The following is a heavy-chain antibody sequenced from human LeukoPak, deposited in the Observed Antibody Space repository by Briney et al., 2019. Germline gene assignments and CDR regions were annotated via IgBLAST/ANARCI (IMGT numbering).Heavy chain of an antibody. Sequence: GGSLRLSCVASGFTFSTSGVGWVRQAPGKGLEWLSYITSDFAISYRASVRGRFTISRDNARNSLELQMNSLRADDTAVYYCIRSLIGSADFWGQGTLVAVSS. J-gene: IGHJ4*02. CDR2: ITSDFAI. CDR1: GFTFSTSG. V-gene: IGHV3-48*01. D-gene: IGHD1-26*01. CDR3: IRSLIGSADF.